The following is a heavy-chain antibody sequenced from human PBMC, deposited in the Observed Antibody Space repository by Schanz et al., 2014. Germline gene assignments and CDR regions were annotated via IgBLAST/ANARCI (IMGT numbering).Heavy chain of an antibody. V-gene: IGHV3-23*01. J-gene: IGHJ4*02. Sequence: EAQLLESGGGLVQPGGSLRLSCAASGFNFKAYAMSWVRQAPGKGLEWVSHINSDGTTTTYADSVKGRFTISRDNAENTLYLQMDSLRPEDTAVYFCAKDTGYCHGGACYCFEYWGLGILVTVSS. CDR3: AKDTGYCHGGACYCFEY. D-gene: IGHD2-8*02. CDR2: INSDGTTT. CDR1: GFNFKAYA.